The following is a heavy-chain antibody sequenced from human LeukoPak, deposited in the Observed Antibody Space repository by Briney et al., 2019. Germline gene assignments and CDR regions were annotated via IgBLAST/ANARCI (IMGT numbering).Heavy chain of an antibody. CDR2: ISSSGSTI. Sequence: PGGSLRLSCAASGFTFSDYYMSWIRQAPGKGLEWVSYISSSGSTIYYADSVKGRFTISRDNAKNSLYLQMNSLRAEDTAVYYCASDYGDYYYYGMDVWGQGTTVTVSS. CDR1: GFTFSDYY. D-gene: IGHD4-17*01. J-gene: IGHJ6*02. V-gene: IGHV3-11*01. CDR3: ASDYGDYYYYGMDV.